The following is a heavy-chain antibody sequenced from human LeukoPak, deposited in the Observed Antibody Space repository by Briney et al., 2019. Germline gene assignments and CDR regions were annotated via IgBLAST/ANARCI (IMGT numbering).Heavy chain of an antibody. D-gene: IGHD3-10*01. CDR3: AKGSGSGSYSAFDI. Sequence: GGSLRLSXAASGXXFEDYAMHWVRQAPGKGLEWVSGISWNSGKIGYADFVKGRFTISKDYGKNSLYLQMNSLRAEDTALYYCAKGSGSGSYSAFDIWGQGTMVTVSS. CDR2: ISWNSGKI. J-gene: IGHJ3*02. CDR1: GXXFEDYA. V-gene: IGHV3-9*01.